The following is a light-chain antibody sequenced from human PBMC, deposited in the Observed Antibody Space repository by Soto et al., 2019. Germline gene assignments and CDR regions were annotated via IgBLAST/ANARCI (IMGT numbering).Light chain of an antibody. V-gene: IGLV2-14*01. CDR2: EVS. Sequence: QSALTQPASVSGSPGQSITIPCTGTSSDVGGYNYVSWYQQHPGKAPKLIIYEVSNRPTGVSNRFSGSKSGHTASLTISGLQSEDEADYFCTSYAGSNNVVFGGGTQLTVL. CDR1: SSDVGGYNY. CDR3: TSYAGSNNVV. J-gene: IGLJ2*01.